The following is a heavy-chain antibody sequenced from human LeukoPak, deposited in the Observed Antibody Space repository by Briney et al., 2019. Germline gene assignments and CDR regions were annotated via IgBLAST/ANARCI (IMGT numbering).Heavy chain of an antibody. Sequence: GGSLRLSCTASGFTFGNHAMSWVRQAPGKGLEWVSVFTASGGNTYYADSVKGRFTISRDNSKNTLDLQMNSLRAEDTAVYYCAKSQGSGYYNYFDYWGQGTLVTVSS. D-gene: IGHD3-22*01. V-gene: IGHV3-23*01. CDR1: GFTFGNHA. J-gene: IGHJ4*02. CDR3: AKSQGSGYYNYFDY. CDR2: FTASGGNT.